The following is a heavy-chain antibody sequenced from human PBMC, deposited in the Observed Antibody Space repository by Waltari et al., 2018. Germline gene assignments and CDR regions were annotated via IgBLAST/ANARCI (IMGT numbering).Heavy chain of an antibody. Sequence: QLQLQESGPGLVKPSETLSLTCTVSGGSISSSSYYWGWIRQPPGKGLEWIGSIYYSGSTYYNPSLKSRVTISVDTSKNQFSLKLSSVTAADTAVYYCAGSKWELPTHDAFDIWGQGTMVTVSS. CDR3: AGSKWELPTHDAFDI. D-gene: IGHD1-26*01. CDR1: GGSISSSSYY. V-gene: IGHV4-39*07. CDR2: IYYSGST. J-gene: IGHJ3*02.